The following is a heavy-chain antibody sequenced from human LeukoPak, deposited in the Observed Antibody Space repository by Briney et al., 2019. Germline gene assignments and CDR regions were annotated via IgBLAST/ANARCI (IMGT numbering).Heavy chain of an antibody. CDR2: ISSEGSST. Sequence: GGSLRLSCAASGFTFSIYWMHWVRQAPGKGLVWVSRISSEGSSTTYADSVKGRFTISRDNSKNTLYLQMNSLRAEDTAVYYCATSKVGLTYDEHFQHWGQGTLVTVSS. CDR1: GFTFSIYW. J-gene: IGHJ1*01. V-gene: IGHV3-74*01. D-gene: IGHD1-26*01. CDR3: ATSKVGLTYDEHFQH.